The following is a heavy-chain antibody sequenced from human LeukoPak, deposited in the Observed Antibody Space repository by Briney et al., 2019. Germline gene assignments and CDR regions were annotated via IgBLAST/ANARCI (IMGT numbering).Heavy chain of an antibody. CDR1: GGSIGTYY. J-gene: IGHJ4*02. Sequence: SETLSLTCTVSGGSIGTYYWSWIRQPPGKGLELIGYIYYSGITNYNPSLKSRVTISVDTSKNQFSLKLSSVTAADTAVYYCARGDGDYYPSAYWGQGALVTVSS. D-gene: IGHD4-17*01. CDR2: IYYSGIT. CDR3: ARGDGDYYPSAY. V-gene: IGHV4-59*01.